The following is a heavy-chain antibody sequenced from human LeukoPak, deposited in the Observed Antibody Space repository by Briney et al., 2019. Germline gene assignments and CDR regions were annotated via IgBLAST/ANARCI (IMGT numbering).Heavy chain of an antibody. CDR1: GFTFSGYA. CDR3: ARDRGYYGSGSYGPDGMDV. CDR2: ISYDGSNK. Sequence: GRSLRLSCAASGFTFSGYAMHWVRQAPGKGLEWVAVISYDGSNKYYADSVKGRFTISRDNSKNTLYLQMNSLRAEDTAVYYCARDRGYYGSGSYGPDGMDVWGQGTTVTVSS. V-gene: IGHV3-30*04. D-gene: IGHD3-10*01. J-gene: IGHJ6*02.